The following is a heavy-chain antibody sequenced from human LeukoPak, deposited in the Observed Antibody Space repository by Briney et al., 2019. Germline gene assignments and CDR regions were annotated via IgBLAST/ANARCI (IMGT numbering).Heavy chain of an antibody. V-gene: IGHV4-34*01. CDR3: ARDGAVDILTGYGAFYI. CDR2: INHSGST. Sequence: SETLSLTCAVYGGSLSGYYWSWIRQPPGKGLEWIGEINHSGSTNYNPSLKSRVTISVDTSKNQFSLKLNSVTAADTAIYYCARDGAVDILTGYGAFYIWGQGTMVIVS. CDR1: GGSLSGYY. D-gene: IGHD3-9*01. J-gene: IGHJ3*02.